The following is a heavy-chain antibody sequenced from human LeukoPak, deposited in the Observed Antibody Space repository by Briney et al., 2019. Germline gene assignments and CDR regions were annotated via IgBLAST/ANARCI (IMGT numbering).Heavy chain of an antibody. V-gene: IGHV5-51*01. J-gene: IGHJ4*02. CDR1: GYSFTSYW. Sequence: TGGSLRLSCKGSGYSFTSYWIGWVRQMPGKGLEWMGIIYPGDSDTRYSPSFQGQVTISADKSISTAYLQWSSLKASDTAMYYCAMGGSRTIAALHYWGQGTLVTVSS. CDR2: IYPGDSDT. D-gene: IGHD6-6*01. CDR3: AMGGSRTIAALHY.